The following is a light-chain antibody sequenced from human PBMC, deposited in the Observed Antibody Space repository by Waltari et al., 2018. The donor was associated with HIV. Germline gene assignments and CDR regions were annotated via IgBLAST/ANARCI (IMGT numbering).Light chain of an antibody. CDR3: QSADSSGAYWV. Sequence: SSELTQPPSVSVPPGQTARITCSGDAMPTKHAYWYQQKPGQAPILIIYKDTERPSGIPERFSGSTSGTTVTLTISGVQAEDEADYHCQSADSSGAYWVFGGGTRLTVL. V-gene: IGLV3-25*03. J-gene: IGLJ3*02. CDR1: AMPTKH. CDR2: KDT.